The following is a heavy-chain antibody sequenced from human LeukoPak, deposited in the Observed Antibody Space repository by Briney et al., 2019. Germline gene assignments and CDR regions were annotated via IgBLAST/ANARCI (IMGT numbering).Heavy chain of an antibody. CDR3: ARRMAYNYELSTGGAFDL. V-gene: IGHV5-51*01. Sequence: GESLKISCKGSGYSFTTYWIGWVRQMPGKGLGWMGIIYPGDSDTRYSPSFQGQVTISADKSISTAYMQWSSLKASDTAMYYCARRMAYNYELSTGGAFDLWGQGTMVTVS. CDR1: GYSFTTYW. J-gene: IGHJ3*01. D-gene: IGHD3-9*01. CDR2: IYPGDSDT.